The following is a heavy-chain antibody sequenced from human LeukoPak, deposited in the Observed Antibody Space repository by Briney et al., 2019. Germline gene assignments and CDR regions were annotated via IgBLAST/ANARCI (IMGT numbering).Heavy chain of an antibody. CDR2: IYSGGRT. Sequence: GGSLRLSCAASGFTVSSSYMSWVRQAPGKGLEWVSVIYSGGRTYYADSVKGRFTISRDNSKNTLYLKMNSMRADATDVYSCASDGGIVRATNYWGQGTLVTVSS. CDR1: GFTVSSSY. CDR3: ASDGGIVRATNY. D-gene: IGHD1-26*01. J-gene: IGHJ4*02. V-gene: IGHV3-53*01.